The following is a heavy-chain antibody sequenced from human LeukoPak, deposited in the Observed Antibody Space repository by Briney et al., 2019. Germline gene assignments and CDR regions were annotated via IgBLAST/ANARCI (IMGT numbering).Heavy chain of an antibody. CDR1: GGTFSSYA. J-gene: IGHJ4*02. CDR3: ARDCSSTSCPDY. V-gene: IGHV1-69*13. Sequence: EASVKVPCKASGGTFSSYAISWVRQAPGQGLEWMGGIIPIFGTANYAQKFQGRVTITADESTSTAYMEPSSLRSEDTAVYYCARDCSSTSCPDYWGQGTLVTVSS. D-gene: IGHD2-2*01. CDR2: IIPIFGTA.